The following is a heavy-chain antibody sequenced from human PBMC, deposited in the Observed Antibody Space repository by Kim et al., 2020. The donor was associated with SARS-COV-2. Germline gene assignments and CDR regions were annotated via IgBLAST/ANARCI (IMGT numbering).Heavy chain of an antibody. CDR3: ARGGAATGTNWFDP. D-gene: IGHD6-13*01. V-gene: IGHV1-8*01. J-gene: IGHJ5*02. Sequence: ASVKVSCKASGYTFTSYDINWVRQATGQGLEWMGWMNPNSGNTGYAQKFQGRVTMTRNTSISTAYMELSSLRSEDTAVYYCARGGAATGTNWFDPWGQGTLVTVSS. CDR1: GYTFTSYD. CDR2: MNPNSGNT.